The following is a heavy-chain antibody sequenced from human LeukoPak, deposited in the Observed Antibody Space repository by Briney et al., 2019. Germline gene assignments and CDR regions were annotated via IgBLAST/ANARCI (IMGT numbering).Heavy chain of an antibody. CDR2: ISWNSGSL. Sequence: GGSLRLSCATSGFTFGGSAMHWVRQAPGKGLEWVSGISWNSGSLDYADCVKGRFTISRDNAKNSLYLQMDSLRAEDTAFYYCAKEGSVCTNGICRYFDYWGQGTLVTVSS. CDR1: GFTFGGSA. V-gene: IGHV3-9*01. J-gene: IGHJ4*02. CDR3: AKEGSVCTNGICRYFDY. D-gene: IGHD2-8*01.